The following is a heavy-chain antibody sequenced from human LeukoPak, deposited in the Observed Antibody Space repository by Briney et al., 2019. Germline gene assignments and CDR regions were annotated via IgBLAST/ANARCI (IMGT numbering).Heavy chain of an antibody. CDR1: GFTFSSYW. D-gene: IGHD2-2*01. CDR2: IKEDGSEK. V-gene: IGHV3-7*01. CDR3: ARLGYCSSTSCYQPSDGYYYYYMDV. J-gene: IGHJ6*03. Sequence: GGSLRLSCAASGFTFSSYWMSWVRQAPGKGLEWVANIKEDGSEKHYVDSVKGRFTISRDNAKNLMYLQMNSLTAEDTAVYYFARLGYCSSTSCYQPSDGYYYYYMDVWGKGTTVTVSS.